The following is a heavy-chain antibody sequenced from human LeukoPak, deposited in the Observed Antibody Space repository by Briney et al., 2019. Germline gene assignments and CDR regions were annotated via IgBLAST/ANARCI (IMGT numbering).Heavy chain of an antibody. CDR1: GVSISSGGYY. D-gene: IGHD3-9*01. CDR2: IYYSGST. CDR3: ARAVRYFDWLFPHWFAP. J-gene: IGHJ5*02. V-gene: IGHV4-31*03. Sequence: SQTLSLTCTVSGVSISSGGYYWSWIRQHPGKGLEWIGYIYYSGSTYYNPSLKSRVTISVDTSKNQFSLKLSSVTAADTAVYYCARAVRYFDWLFPHWFAPWGQGTLVTVSS.